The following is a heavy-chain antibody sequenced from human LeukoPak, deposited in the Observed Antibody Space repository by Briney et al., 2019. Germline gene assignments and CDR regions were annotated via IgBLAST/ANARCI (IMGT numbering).Heavy chain of an antibody. V-gene: IGHV3-15*01. Sequence: KPGGSLRLSCAASGFTFTNAWMSWVRQAPGKGLEWVGRIKTKTDGGTTDYAAPVKGRFIISRDDSKNTLYLQVNSLKTEDTAVYYCTTARWTTYYYDYCGQGTLVTVSS. J-gene: IGHJ4*02. CDR1: GFTFTNAW. CDR3: TTARWTTYYYDY. CDR2: IKTKTDGGTT. D-gene: IGHD3-10*01.